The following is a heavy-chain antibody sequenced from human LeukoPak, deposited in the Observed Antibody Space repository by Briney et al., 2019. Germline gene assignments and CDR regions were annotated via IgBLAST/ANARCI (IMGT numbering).Heavy chain of an antibody. J-gene: IGHJ5*02. Sequence: SETLSLTCSVSGGSIRSNLYYWAWVRQSPGKGLEWIGSIFYSGNTYYNSSLKSRVTISVDTSKNQFSLNLTSVTAADTAVYYCAKEVAGPWGQGTRVTVSS. CDR2: IFYSGNT. CDR3: AKEVAGP. V-gene: IGHV4-39*07. CDR1: GGSIRSNLYY.